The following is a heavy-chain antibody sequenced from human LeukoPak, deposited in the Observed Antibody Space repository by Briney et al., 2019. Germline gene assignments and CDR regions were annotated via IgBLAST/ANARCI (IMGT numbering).Heavy chain of an antibody. V-gene: IGHV3-48*03. Sequence: GGSLRLSCTTSGFTFSHYEMNWVRQAPGKGLEWVSYISSSGSTRYYADSVKGRFTISRDNAKNSLHLQMNSLRAEDTAVYYCARDPFRDYDSSGYFDFWGQGTPVTVSS. J-gene: IGHJ4*02. CDR1: GFTFSHYE. CDR3: ARDPFRDYDSSGYFDF. D-gene: IGHD3-22*01. CDR2: ISSSGSTR.